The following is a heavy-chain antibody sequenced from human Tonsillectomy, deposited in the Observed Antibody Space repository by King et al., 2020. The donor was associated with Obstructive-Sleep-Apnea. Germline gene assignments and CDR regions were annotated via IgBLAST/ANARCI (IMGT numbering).Heavy chain of an antibody. J-gene: IGHJ5*02. CDR3: ARTLITMTEVARHANWFDP. CDR2: ISRSGGTI. CDR1: GFIFSDYY. D-gene: IGHD3-22*01. Sequence: QLVESGGGLVKPGGSLRLSCAASGFIFSDYYMSWIRQAPGKGLEWISYISRSGGTIYNADSVKGRFTISRDNARNSLYLQMNSLRVEDTAVNYCARTLITMTEVARHANWFDPWGQGTLVTVSS. V-gene: IGHV3-11*01.